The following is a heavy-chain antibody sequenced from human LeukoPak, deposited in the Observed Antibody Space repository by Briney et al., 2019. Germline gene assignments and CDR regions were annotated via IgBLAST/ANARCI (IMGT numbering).Heavy chain of an antibody. D-gene: IGHD2-15*01. CDR3: ARVGVAATVPNYYYYGMDV. CDR2: IIPILGIA. J-gene: IGHJ6*02. CDR1: GGTFSSYA. V-gene: IGHV1-69*04. Sequence: SVKVSCKASGGTFSSYAISWVRQAPGQGLEWMGRIIPILGIANYAQKFQGRVTITADKSTSTAYMELSSLRSEDTAVYYCARVGVAATVPNYYYYGMDVWGQGTTVTVSS.